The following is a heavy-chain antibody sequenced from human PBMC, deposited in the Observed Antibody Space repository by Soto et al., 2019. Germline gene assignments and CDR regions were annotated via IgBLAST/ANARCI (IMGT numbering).Heavy chain of an antibody. V-gene: IGHV1-18*04. J-gene: IGHJ4*02. CDR1: GYTFTIYG. Sequence: QVQLVQSGAEVKKPGASVKVSCKASGYTFTIYGISWVRQAPGQGLEWMGWISGYNGNTDYAQNLQDRVILTTDPSTSSVYMELRSLRSDDTAVYYCARVDYYDSSGYYGYWGQGTLITVSS. D-gene: IGHD3-22*01. CDR3: ARVDYYDSSGYYGY. CDR2: ISGYNGNT.